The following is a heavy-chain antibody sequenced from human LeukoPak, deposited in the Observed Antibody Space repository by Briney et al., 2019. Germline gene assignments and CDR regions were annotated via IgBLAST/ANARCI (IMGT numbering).Heavy chain of an antibody. CDR3: AREMWGTTLVTPFDY. Sequence: GASVKVSCKASGYIFISYGISWVRQAPGQGLEWMGWITTYNGNTYSAQKFQGRVTMTTDTSTSTAYMELRSLRSDDTAVYYCAREMWGTTLVTPFDYWGQGTLVTVSS. J-gene: IGHJ4*02. D-gene: IGHD4-23*01. CDR1: GYIFISYG. V-gene: IGHV1-18*01. CDR2: ITTYNGNT.